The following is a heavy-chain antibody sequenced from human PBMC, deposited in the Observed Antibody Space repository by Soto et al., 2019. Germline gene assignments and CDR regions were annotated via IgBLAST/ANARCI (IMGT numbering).Heavy chain of an antibody. J-gene: IGHJ5*02. CDR2: INAGNGNT. CDR3: ARSVGYDFWSGYYIKNWFDP. CDR1: GYTFTSYA. D-gene: IGHD3-3*01. Sequence: QVQLVQSGAEVKKPGASVKVSCKASGYTFTSYAMHWVRQAPGQRLEWMGWINAGNGNTKYSQKFQGRVTITRDTSASTAYMELSSLRSEDTAVYDYARSVGYDFWSGYYIKNWFDPWGQGTLVTVSS. V-gene: IGHV1-3*01.